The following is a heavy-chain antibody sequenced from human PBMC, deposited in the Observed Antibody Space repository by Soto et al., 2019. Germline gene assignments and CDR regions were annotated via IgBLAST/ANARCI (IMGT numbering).Heavy chain of an antibody. V-gene: IGHV1-69*01. D-gene: IGHD2-15*01. CDR2: VIPIFGTP. CDR3: ARSQGGSSSLDIYYYYYYGMDV. CDR1: GGTFSTYA. Sequence: QVQLVQSGAEVKKPGSSVKVSCKAPGGTFSTYAISWVRQAPGQGLEWMGGVIPIFGTPKYAQKFQGRVTITPDDSTSTGYMELRSLRSEDTAVYYCARSQGGSSSLDIYYYYYYGMDVWGQGPTVTVSS. J-gene: IGHJ6*02.